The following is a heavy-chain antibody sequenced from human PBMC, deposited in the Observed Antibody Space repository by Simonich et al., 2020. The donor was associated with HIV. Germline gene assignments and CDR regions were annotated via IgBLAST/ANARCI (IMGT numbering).Heavy chain of an antibody. Sequence: EVQLLESGGGLVQPGGSLRLSCAASGFTFSSYAMSWVRQAPGKVLGWVSDIRGRGGSTNYADSVKGRFTISRDNSKNTLYLQMNSLRAEDTAVYYCAKDRYYNFWSGYYDYWGQGTLVTVSS. CDR2: IRGRGGST. J-gene: IGHJ4*02. CDR3: AKDRYYNFWSGYYDY. V-gene: IGHV3-23*01. CDR1: GFTFSSYA. D-gene: IGHD3-3*01.